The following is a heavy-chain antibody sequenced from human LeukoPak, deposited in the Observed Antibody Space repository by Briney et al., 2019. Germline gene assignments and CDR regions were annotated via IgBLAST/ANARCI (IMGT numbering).Heavy chain of an antibody. Sequence: PGGSLRFSCAASGLTFSRYWMSWVRQAPGKGLEWVANIKQDRGEKYYVDSVKGRFTISRDNAKNSLYLQMNSLRAEDTAVYYCARDRGWFSFDYWGQGTLVTVSS. V-gene: IGHV3-7*01. CDR3: ARDRGWFSFDY. CDR2: IKQDRGEK. J-gene: IGHJ4*02. D-gene: IGHD6-19*01. CDR1: GLTFSRYW.